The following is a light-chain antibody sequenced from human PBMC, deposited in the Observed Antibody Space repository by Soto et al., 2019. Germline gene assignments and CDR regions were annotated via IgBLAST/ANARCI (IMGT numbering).Light chain of an antibody. CDR2: GAS. CDR3: QQYNNWHPLT. V-gene: IGKV3-15*01. Sequence: EIVMTQSPATLSVSPGERATLSCRASQSVSSNLAWYQQKPGQAPRLLIYGASTRATGIPARFSGSGSGTEFTLTISSLQSEDFVVYYCQQYNNWHPLTFGGGTKVEIK. J-gene: IGKJ4*01. CDR1: QSVSSN.